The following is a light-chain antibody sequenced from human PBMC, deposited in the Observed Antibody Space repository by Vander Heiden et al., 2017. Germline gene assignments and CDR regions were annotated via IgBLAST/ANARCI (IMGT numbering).Light chain of an antibody. J-gene: IGKJ3*01. CDR2: DAS. CDR3: QQRSNSFT. Sequence: EIVLTQSPATLSLSPGERATLSCRASQSVSSYLAWYQQKPGQAPRLLIYDASNRATGIPARFSGSGSGTDFALTISGLEPEDFAVYYCQQRSNSFTFGPGTKVDIK. V-gene: IGKV3-11*01. CDR1: QSVSSY.